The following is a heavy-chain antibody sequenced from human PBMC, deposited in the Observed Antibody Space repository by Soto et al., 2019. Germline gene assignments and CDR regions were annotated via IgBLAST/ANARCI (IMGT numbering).Heavy chain of an antibody. Sequence: GGSLRLSCAASGFSFSTYNMNWVRQAPGKGLEWVSPIDASSTHIHYADSVKGRFTISRDNGKSSLYLQMDSLRAEDTALYYCVRQQYDFLVDPWGQGTLVTVSS. CDR3: VRQQYDFLVDP. CDR2: IDASSTHI. CDR1: GFSFSTYN. D-gene: IGHD3-16*01. V-gene: IGHV3-21*01. J-gene: IGHJ5*02.